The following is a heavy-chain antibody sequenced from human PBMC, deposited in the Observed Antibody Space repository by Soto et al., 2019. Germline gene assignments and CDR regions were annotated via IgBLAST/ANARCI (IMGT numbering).Heavy chain of an antibody. J-gene: IGHJ4*02. D-gene: IGHD2-15*01. CDR1: GFTFSNYW. CDR3: SRDVVVGAKALNY. V-gene: IGHV3-7*01. CDR2: IKGDGSEK. Sequence: GGSLRLSCAASGFTFSNYWMTWVRQAPGKGLEWVANIKGDGSEKHYVDSVKGRFTISRDNAKNSLYLQMNSLRVEDTAVYFCSRDVVVGAKALNYWGQGALVTVSS.